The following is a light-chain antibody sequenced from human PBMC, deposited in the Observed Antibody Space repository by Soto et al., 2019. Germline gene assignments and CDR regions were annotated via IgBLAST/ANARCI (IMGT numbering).Light chain of an antibody. Sequence: DIQLTQSPSSLSASVGDRVTITCRASQSISNSLNWYQQKPGKAPNLLIYGTSDLQSGVPSRFSGSGSGTEFTLTISSLQPDDFATYYCQQSHNSSCTFGQGTKVEIK. CDR1: QSISNS. V-gene: IGKV1-39*01. CDR3: QQSHNSSCT. CDR2: GTS. J-gene: IGKJ1*01.